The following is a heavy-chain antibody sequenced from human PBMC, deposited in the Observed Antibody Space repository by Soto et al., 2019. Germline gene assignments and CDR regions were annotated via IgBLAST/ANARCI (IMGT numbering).Heavy chain of an antibody. CDR2: IYRTGST. J-gene: IGHJ4*02. CDR1: GGSFTSNNW. D-gene: IGHD1-7*01. CDR3: ASRDPGTSVDY. V-gene: IGHV4-4*02. Sequence: SETLSLTCAVSGGSFTSNNWLTWVRQPPGQGLEWIGEIYRTGSTNYNPSLKSRVTISLDKSENQFSLKVTSLTAADMAVYYCASRDPGTSVDYWGQGTLVTVSS.